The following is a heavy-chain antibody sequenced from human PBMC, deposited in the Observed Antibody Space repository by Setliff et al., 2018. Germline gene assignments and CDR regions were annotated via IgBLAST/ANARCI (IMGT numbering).Heavy chain of an antibody. CDR2: MYHSGST. CDR1: GYSISSDYY. D-gene: IGHD2-2*01. V-gene: IGHV4-38-2*02. CDR3: ARDNCSSTSCYSVEDWFDP. J-gene: IGHJ5*02. Sequence: SETLSLTCAVSGYSISSDYYWGWIRQPPGKGLEWIGSMYHSGSTYYNPSLKSRVTISVDTSKNQFSLKLNYVTAADTAVYYCARDNCSSTSCYSVEDWFDPWGQGTLVTVSS.